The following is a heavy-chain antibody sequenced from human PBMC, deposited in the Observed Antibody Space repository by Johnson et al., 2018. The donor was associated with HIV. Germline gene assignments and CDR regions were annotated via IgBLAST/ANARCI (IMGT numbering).Heavy chain of an antibody. Sequence: VQLVESGGGLVQPGGSLRLSSVASGFTFGRHDMHWVRQFTGKGLEWVSSIATAGDTYHPGSVKGRLSMSRDSARNSLYLQMNSLRAGDTAVYYCAKDIGDGYNRWGGVDIWGQGTMVTVSS. CDR1: GFTFGRHD. CDR3: AKDIGDGYNRWGGVDI. V-gene: IGHV3-13*01. CDR2: IATAGDT. J-gene: IGHJ3*02. D-gene: IGHD5-24*01.